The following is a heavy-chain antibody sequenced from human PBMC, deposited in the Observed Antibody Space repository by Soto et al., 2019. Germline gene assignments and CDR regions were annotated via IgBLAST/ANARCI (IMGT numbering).Heavy chain of an antibody. CDR2: VNPILSLS. Sequence: QVQLVQSGAEVKRPGSSVKVSCKASGDTFSFYSINWVRQAPGLGLEWMGRVNPILSLSNYAQRFQGRVTMTADKSTSTAYMVISSLRSDDTAIYYCATRYGSGSRAFDYWGQGAQVIVSS. J-gene: IGHJ4*02. D-gene: IGHD3-10*01. V-gene: IGHV1-69*02. CDR3: ATRYGSGSRAFDY. CDR1: GDTFSFYS.